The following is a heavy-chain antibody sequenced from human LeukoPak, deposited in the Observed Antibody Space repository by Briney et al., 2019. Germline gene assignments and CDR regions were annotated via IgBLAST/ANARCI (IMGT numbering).Heavy chain of an antibody. J-gene: IGHJ4*02. CDR2: FYYSGNT. V-gene: IGHV4-34*01. Sequence: SETLSLTCAVYGGSFSGYYWSWIRQPPGKGLEWIGSFYYSGNTYYNPSLKSRVTISVDTSKHQFSLKMGSVTAADTAVYYCARIGYSDSSGYYLSYYFGYWGQGTLVTVSS. CDR1: GGSFSGYY. D-gene: IGHD3-22*01. CDR3: ARIGYSDSSGYYLSYYFGY.